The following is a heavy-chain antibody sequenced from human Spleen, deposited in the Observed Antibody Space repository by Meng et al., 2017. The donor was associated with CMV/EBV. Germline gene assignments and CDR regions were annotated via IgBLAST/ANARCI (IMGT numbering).Heavy chain of an antibody. Sequence: SETLSLTCTVSGGSISSYYWSWIRQPPGKGLEWIGYIYYSGSTKYNPSLKSRVTISVDTPKNQFSLKLSSVTAADTAVYYCARAVTRRMIVVMTYNWFDPWGQGTLVTVSS. CDR1: GGSISSYY. D-gene: IGHD3-22*01. CDR3: ARAVTRRMIVVMTYNWFDP. V-gene: IGHV4-59*01. CDR2: IYYSGST. J-gene: IGHJ5*02.